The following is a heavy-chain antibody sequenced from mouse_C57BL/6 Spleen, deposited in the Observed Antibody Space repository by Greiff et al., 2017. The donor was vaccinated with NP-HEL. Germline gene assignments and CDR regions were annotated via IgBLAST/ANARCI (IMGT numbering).Heavy chain of an antibody. CDR1: GYTFTSYW. D-gene: IGHD2-4*01. CDR3: ADDYDEGAWFAY. J-gene: IGHJ3*01. CDR2: IHPNSGST. Sequence: VQLQQPGAELVKPGASVKLSCKASGYTFTSYWMHWVKQRPGQGLEWIGMIHPNSGSTNYNAKFKSKATLTVDKSSSTAYMQLSSLTSEDSAVYYCADDYDEGAWFAYWGQGTLVTVSA. V-gene: IGHV1-64*01.